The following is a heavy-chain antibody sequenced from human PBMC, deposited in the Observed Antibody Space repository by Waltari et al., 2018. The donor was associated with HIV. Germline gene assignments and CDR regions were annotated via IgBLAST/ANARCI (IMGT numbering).Heavy chain of an antibody. D-gene: IGHD4-17*01. V-gene: IGHV1-69*01. J-gene: IGHJ6*02. Sequence: QVQLVQSGAEVKKPGSSVKVSCKASGASFSAYAISWVRQAPGQGLEWMGGIIPILGSTNYAHKFQGRVTITADESTSTAYMELRSLRSEDTAVYYCARGDSGDYVAYGMDVWGQGTTVTVSS. CDR3: ARGDSGDYVAYGMDV. CDR2: IIPILGST. CDR1: GASFSAYA.